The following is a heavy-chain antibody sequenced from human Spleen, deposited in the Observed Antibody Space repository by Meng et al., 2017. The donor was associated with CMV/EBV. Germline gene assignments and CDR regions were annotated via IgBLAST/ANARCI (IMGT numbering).Heavy chain of an antibody. Sequence: GGSLRLSCAASGFTFSNYWMSWVRQAPGKGLEWVANINYDGSEKYYVDSVKGRFTISRDNAENSLYLQMNNLRDEDTAAYYCAKARLATNSDLDSSAFFDSWGQGTLVTVSS. CDR3: AKARLATNSDLDSSAFFDS. CDR2: INYDGSEK. V-gene: IGHV3-7*01. CDR1: GFTFSNYW. J-gene: IGHJ4*02. D-gene: IGHD3-22*01.